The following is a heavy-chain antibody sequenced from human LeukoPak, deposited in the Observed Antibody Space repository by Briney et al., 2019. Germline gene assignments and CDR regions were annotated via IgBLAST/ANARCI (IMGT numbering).Heavy chain of an antibody. J-gene: IGHJ4*02. V-gene: IGHV4-39*01. CDR3: ARRKSGSYFAY. CDR2: IYYSGST. CDR1: GGSISSTSYY. D-gene: IGHD1-26*01. Sequence: NPSETLSLTCTVSGGSISSTSYYWLWIRQPPGKGLEWIGSIYYSGSTYYKPSLKSRVTISVDTSKNQFSLKLSSVTAADTAIYYCARRKSGSYFAYWGQGTLVTVSS.